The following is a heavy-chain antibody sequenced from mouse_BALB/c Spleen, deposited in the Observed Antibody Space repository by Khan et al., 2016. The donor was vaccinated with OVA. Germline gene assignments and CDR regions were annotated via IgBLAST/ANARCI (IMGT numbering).Heavy chain of an antibody. CDR1: GYTFTTAG. Sequence: LVESGPGLKKPGETVRLSCKASGYTFTTAGMQWVQKMPGKGLKWIGWINTHSGVPKYAEDFKGRFAFSLETSDSTAYLQITNLKNEDTATYVSACGYSYGWYFDVWGAGTTVTVSS. CDR3: ACGYSYGWYFDV. J-gene: IGHJ1*01. CDR2: INTHSGVP. D-gene: IGHD2-12*01. V-gene: IGHV9-4*02.